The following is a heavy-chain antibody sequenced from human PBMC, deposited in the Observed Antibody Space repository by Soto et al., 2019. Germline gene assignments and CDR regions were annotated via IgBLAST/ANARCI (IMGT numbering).Heavy chain of an antibody. J-gene: IGHJ5*02. CDR1: GGSISSSTYY. CDR2: IYYRGST. V-gene: IGHV4-39*01. CDR3: AISYSSTWYLHNWFHP. Sequence: QLQLQESGPGLVKPSETLSLTCTVSGGSISSSTYYWGWIRQPPGKGLEWIGSIYYRGSTYDNPSLKIRVTMSLDTSTNQFSLKLSSVPAAATAMYFCAISYSSTWYLHNWFHPWGLGNLVTVSS. D-gene: IGHD6-13*01.